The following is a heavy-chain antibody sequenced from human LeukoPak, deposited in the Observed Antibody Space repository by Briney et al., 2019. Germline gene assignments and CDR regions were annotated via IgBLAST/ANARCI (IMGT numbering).Heavy chain of an antibody. J-gene: IGHJ4*02. CDR1: GGTFSSYA. CDR3: ARGSGYYYFPYYFDY. V-gene: IGHV1-69*04. CDR2: IIPILGIA. Sequence: ASVKVSCKASGGTFSSYAISWVRQAPGQGLEWMGRIIPILGIANYAQKFQGRVTITADKSTSTAYMELSSLRSEDTAVYYCARGSGYYYFPYYFDYWGQGTLVTVSS. D-gene: IGHD3-22*01.